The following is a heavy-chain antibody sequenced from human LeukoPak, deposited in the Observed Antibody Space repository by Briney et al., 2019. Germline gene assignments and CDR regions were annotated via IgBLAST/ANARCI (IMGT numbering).Heavy chain of an antibody. V-gene: IGHV4-38-2*02. CDR3: ARAFSIAARPWDY. CDR2: IYHSGKT. Sequence: SETLSLTYNVSGYSISTGYYWGWIRQPPGKGLEWIGKIYHSGKTYYNLSLKSRVTISIGTSKNQFSLKLSSVTAADTAVYYCARAFSIAARPWDYWGRGTLVTVSS. J-gene: IGHJ4*02. D-gene: IGHD6-6*01. CDR1: GYSISTGYY.